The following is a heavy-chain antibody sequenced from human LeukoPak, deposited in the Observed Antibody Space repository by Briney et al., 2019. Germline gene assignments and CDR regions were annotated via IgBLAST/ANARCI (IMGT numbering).Heavy chain of an antibody. D-gene: IGHD5-18*01. J-gene: IGHJ4*02. CDR2: INHSGST. Sequence: SGTLSLTCAAYGGSFSGYDWSWIRQPPGKGLEWIGEINHSGSTNYNPSLKSRVTISVDTSKNQFSLKLSSVTAADTAVYYCARAGIQLWLPFDYWGQGTLVTVSS. CDR1: GGSFSGYD. V-gene: IGHV4-34*01. CDR3: ARAGIQLWLPFDY.